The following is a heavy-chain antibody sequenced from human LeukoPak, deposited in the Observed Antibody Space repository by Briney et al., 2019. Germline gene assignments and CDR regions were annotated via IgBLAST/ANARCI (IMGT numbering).Heavy chain of an antibody. CDR2: IYHSGST. V-gene: IGHV4-38-2*01. CDR3: ARAPGRYRTLFDY. Sequence: SETLSLTCAVSGYSISSGYYWGWIRQPPGKGLEWIGSIYHSGSTYYNPSLRSRVTISVDTSMNQFSLKLSSVTAADTAVYYCARAPGRYRTLFDYWGQGTLVTVSS. CDR1: GYSISSGYY. J-gene: IGHJ4*02. D-gene: IGHD3-16*02.